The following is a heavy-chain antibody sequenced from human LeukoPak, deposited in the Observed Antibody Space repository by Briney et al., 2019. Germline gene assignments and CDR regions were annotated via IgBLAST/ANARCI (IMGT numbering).Heavy chain of an antibody. CDR3: ARSPAGSRGYYFDY. D-gene: IGHD3-22*01. V-gene: IGHV1-69*05. Sequence: SVKVSCKASGGTFSSYAISWVRQAPGQGRGWMGGIIPIFGTANYAQKFQGRVTITTDESTSTAYMELSSLRSEDTAVYYCARSPAGSRGYYFDYWGQGTLVAVSS. J-gene: IGHJ4*02. CDR2: IIPIFGTA. CDR1: GGTFSSYA.